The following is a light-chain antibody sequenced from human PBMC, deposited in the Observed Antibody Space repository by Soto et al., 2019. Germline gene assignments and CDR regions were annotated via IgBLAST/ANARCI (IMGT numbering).Light chain of an antibody. J-gene: IGLJ1*01. CDR2: EVT. Sequence: QSALTQPASVSGSPGQSITISCTGISSDVGSYNLVSWYQQHPGKAPKLMIYEVTKRPSGVFNRFSGSKSGNTASLTISGLQAEDEADYYCCSYAGSSTYVFGSGTKVTVL. CDR1: SSDVGSYNL. CDR3: CSYAGSSTYV. V-gene: IGLV2-23*02.